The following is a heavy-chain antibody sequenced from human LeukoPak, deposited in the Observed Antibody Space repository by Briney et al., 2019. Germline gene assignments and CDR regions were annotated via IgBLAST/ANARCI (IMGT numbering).Heavy chain of an antibody. D-gene: IGHD3-22*01. J-gene: IGHJ5*02. CDR2: INWNGGST. CDR1: GFTFDDYG. Sequence: GGSLRLSCAAFGFTFDDYGMTWVRQAPGKGLEWVCGINWNGGSTGYADSVKGRFTISRYNAKNSLYLEMNSLRAEDTALYHCARVNYYDSSEFYFGWLDPWGQGTLVTVSS. CDR3: ARVNYYDSSEFYFGWLDP. V-gene: IGHV3-20*01.